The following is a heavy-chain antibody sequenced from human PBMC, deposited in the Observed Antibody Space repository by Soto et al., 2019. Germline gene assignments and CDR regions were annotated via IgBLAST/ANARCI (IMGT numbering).Heavy chain of an antibody. J-gene: IGHJ6*02. Sequence: SVKVSCKASGGTFSSYAISRVRQAPGQGLEWMGGIIPIFGTANYAQKFQGRVTITADKSTSTAYMELSSLRSEDTAVYYCASSRGLLVVVPAAPRGYYYYGMDVSAQGTTVTGS. CDR1: GGTFSSYA. D-gene: IGHD2-2*01. CDR2: IIPIFGTA. CDR3: ASSRGLLVVVPAAPRGYYYYGMDV. V-gene: IGHV1-69*06.